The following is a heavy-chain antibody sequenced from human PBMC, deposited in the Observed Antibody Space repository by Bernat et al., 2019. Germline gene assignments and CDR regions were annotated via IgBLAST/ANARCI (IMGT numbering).Heavy chain of an antibody. CDR2: ISSASSYI. CDR3: ARGGRRF. J-gene: IGHJ4*02. CDR1: GFSFSNYS. Sequence: EVQLLESGGGLVQPGGSLRLSCVASGFSFSNYSMNWVRQAPGKGLEWVSSISSASSYIFYADSVKGRFTISRDNAKNSLYLQMNSLRAEDTAVYYCARGGRRFWGQGTLVTVSS. V-gene: IGHV3-21*06.